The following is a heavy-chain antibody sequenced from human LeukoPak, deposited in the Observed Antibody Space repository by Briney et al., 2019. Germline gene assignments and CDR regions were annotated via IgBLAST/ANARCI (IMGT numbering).Heavy chain of an antibody. CDR1: GYTFTRYG. J-gene: IGHJ4*02. V-gene: IGHV1-18*01. Sequence: EASVKVSCKASGYTFTRYGMSWVRQPPGQGLEWMGWISAYNGNTNYAQKLQGRVTMTTDTSTSTAYMELRSLRSGDTAVYYCARIPIWSSSVYYYDSSGYYWAVDYRGQATLVTVSS. CDR2: ISAYNGNT. D-gene: IGHD3-22*01. CDR3: ARIPIWSSSVYYYDSSGYYWAVDY.